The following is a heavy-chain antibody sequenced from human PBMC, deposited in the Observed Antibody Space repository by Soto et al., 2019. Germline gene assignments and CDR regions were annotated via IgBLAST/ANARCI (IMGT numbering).Heavy chain of an antibody. D-gene: IGHD3-22*01. CDR1: GYNFTNYW. J-gene: IGHJ4*02. CDR3: ARAFIMIGSNFDY. CDR2: IYPGDSDT. V-gene: IGHV5-51*01. Sequence: GESLKISCKGSGYNFTNYWIGWVRQMPGRGLEWMGIIYPGDSDTRYSPSFQGQVSISADKSISTAYLQWSSLKASDTAMYYCARAFIMIGSNFDYWGQGTLVTVSS.